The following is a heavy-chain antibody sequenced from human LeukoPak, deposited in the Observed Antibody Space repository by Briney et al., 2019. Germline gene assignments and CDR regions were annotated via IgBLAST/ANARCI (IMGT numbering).Heavy chain of an antibody. J-gene: IGHJ6*02. CDR1: GFTFSSYG. Sequence: PGRSLLLSCAASGFTFSSYGMHWVRQAPGKGLEWVAVISYDGSNKYYADSVKGRFTISRDNSKNTLYLQMNSLRAEDTAVYYCAFTSGSYYYYYGMDVWGQGTTVTVSS. V-gene: IGHV3-30*03. CDR2: ISYDGSNK. CDR3: AFTSGSYYYYYGMDV. D-gene: IGHD1-26*01.